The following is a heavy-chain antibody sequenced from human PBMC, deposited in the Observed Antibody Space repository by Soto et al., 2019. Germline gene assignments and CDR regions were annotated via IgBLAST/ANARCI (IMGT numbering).Heavy chain of an antibody. D-gene: IGHD2-15*01. Sequence: GSLRLSCAASGFTFSSYWMSWVRQAPGKGLEWVANIKQDGSEKYYVDSVKGRFTISRDNAKNSLYLQMNSLRAEDTAVYYCARDMNCSGGSCYYFDYWGQGTLVTVSS. CDR1: GFTFSSYW. J-gene: IGHJ4*02. CDR3: ARDMNCSGGSCYYFDY. V-gene: IGHV3-7*01. CDR2: IKQDGSEK.